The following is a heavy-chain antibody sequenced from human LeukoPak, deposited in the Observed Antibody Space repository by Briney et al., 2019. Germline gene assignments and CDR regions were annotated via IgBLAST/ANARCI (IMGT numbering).Heavy chain of an antibody. CDR1: GYTFTGYY. Sequence: ASVKVSCKASGYTFTGYYMHWVRQAPGQGLEWMGWINPNSGGTNYAQKLQGRVTMTTDTSTSTAYMELRSLRSDDTAVYYCARDTAPYYYDSSGPETSFDYWGQGTLVTVSS. D-gene: IGHD3-22*01. CDR3: ARDTAPYYYDSSGPETSFDY. V-gene: IGHV1-2*02. J-gene: IGHJ4*02. CDR2: INPNSGGT.